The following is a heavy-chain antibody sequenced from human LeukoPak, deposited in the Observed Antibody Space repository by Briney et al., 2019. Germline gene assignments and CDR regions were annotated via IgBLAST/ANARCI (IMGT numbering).Heavy chain of an antibody. CDR2: IKHDGSDK. D-gene: IGHD3-10*01. Sequence: GGSLRLSCAASGFTFSSYGMHWVRQAPGKGLEWVANIKHDGSDKYYVDSLKGRFTISRDNAKNSLYLQMNSLRAEDTAVYYCARGHSGGNFDYWGQGTLVTVSS. J-gene: IGHJ4*02. V-gene: IGHV3-7*01. CDR1: GFTFSSYG. CDR3: ARGHSGGNFDY.